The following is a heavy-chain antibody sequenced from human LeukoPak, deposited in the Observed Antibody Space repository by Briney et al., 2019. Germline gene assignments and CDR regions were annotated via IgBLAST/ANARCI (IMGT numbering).Heavy chain of an antibody. D-gene: IGHD2-2*01. V-gene: IGHV4-30-4*01. CDR2: IYFSGTT. Sequence: SETLSLTCTVSGGSISSNDHYWSWIRRPPGKGLEWIGYIYFSGTTYYNPSLKSRVTISVDTSKNQFSLKLSSVTAADTAVYYCARAGYCSSTSCYFSWFDPWGQGTLVTVSS. CDR1: GGSISSNDHY. J-gene: IGHJ5*02. CDR3: ARAGYCSSTSCYFSWFDP.